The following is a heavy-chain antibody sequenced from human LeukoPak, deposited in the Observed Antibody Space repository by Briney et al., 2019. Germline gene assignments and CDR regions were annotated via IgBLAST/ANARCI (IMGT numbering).Heavy chain of an antibody. CDR3: ARSPREYSSSWYLPFDY. Sequence: ASVKVSCKATGYTFTGYYMHWVRQAPGQGLEWMGWINPNSGGTNYAQKFQGRVTMTRDTSISTAYMELSRLRSDDTAVYYCARSPREYSSSWYLPFDYWGQGTVVTVSS. D-gene: IGHD6-13*01. V-gene: IGHV1-2*02. J-gene: IGHJ4*02. CDR2: INPNSGGT. CDR1: GYTFTGYY.